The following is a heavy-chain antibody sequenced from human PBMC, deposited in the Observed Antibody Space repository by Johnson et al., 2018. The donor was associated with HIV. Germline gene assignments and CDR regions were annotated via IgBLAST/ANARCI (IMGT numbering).Heavy chain of an antibody. D-gene: IGHD2-8*01. CDR3: MLRTHAEKAFDI. CDR2: ISGSGSST. Sequence: VQLVESGGGLVQPGGSLRLSCAASGFTFSNYAMSWVRQAPGKGLEWGSTISGSGSSTYYVDSVKGRFTISRENSKNTLYLQMNSLRAEDTAVYYCMLRTHAEKAFDIWGQGTMVTVSS. CDR1: GFTFSNYA. J-gene: IGHJ3*02. V-gene: IGHV3-23*04.